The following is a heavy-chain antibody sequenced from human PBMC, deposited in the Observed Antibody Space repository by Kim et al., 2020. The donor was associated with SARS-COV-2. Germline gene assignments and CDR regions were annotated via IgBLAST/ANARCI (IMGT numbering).Heavy chain of an antibody. CDR1: GFSLSDSKMG. CDR3: ARIRNTISLYYYYGLDV. CDR2: VFSNDEK. J-gene: IGHJ6*02. Sequence: SGPTLVKPTETLTLTCSVSGFSLSDSKMGVSWIRQPPGKALEWLAHVFSNDEKSYSTSLQSRLFISRDTSKSQVVLTMTHMDPVDTATYFCARIRNTISLYYYYGLDVWGQGTTVTASS. D-gene: IGHD2-2*01. V-gene: IGHV2-26*01.